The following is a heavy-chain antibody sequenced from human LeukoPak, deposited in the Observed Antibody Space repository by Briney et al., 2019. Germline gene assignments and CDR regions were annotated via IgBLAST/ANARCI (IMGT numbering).Heavy chain of an antibody. CDR2: IYYSGST. CDR1: GGSISSSSYY. J-gene: IGHJ4*02. V-gene: IGHV4-39*01. D-gene: IGHD3-22*01. CDR3: ARHDSGGDFDY. Sequence: SETLSLTCTVSGGSISSSSYYWGWLRQPPGKGLEWIGSIYYSGSTYYNPSLKSRVTISVDTSKNQFSLKLSSVTAADTAVYYCARHDSGGDFDYWGQGTLVTVSS.